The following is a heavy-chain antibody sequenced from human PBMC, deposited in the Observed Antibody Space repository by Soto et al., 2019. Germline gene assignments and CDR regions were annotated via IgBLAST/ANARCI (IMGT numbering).Heavy chain of an antibody. CDR1: GGSISSYY. CDR3: ARDHGYSSSWYGGSYYYYGMDV. CDR2: IYYSGST. J-gene: IGHJ6*02. V-gene: IGHV4-59*01. Sequence: SETLSLTCTVSGGSISSYYWSWIRQPPGKGLEWIGYIYYSGSTNYNPSLKSRVTISVDTSKNQFSLKLSSVTAADTAVYYCARDHGYSSSWYGGSYYYYGMDVWGQGTTVTVS. D-gene: IGHD6-13*01.